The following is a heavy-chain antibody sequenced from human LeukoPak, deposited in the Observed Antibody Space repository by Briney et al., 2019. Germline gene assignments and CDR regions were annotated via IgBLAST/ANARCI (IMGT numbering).Heavy chain of an antibody. CDR3: ARASIREYYYDSSVINGDFDH. CDR1: GYTFTSYG. J-gene: IGHJ4*02. CDR2: INPNSGGT. V-gene: IGHV1-2*02. D-gene: IGHD3-22*01. Sequence: ASVKVSCKASGYTFTSYGISWVRQAPGQGLEWMGWINPNSGGTNYAQKFQGRVTMTRDTSISTAYMELSSLRSEDTAVYYCARASIREYYYDSSVINGDFDHWGQGTLVTVSS.